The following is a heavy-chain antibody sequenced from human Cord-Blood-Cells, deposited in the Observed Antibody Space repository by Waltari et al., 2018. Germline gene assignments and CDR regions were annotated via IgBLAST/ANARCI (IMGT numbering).Heavy chain of an antibody. CDR1: GFTLSSYA. CDR3: ARDGREWYGDYWFDP. Sequence: QVQLLESGGGVVQPGRSLRLPCAASGFTLSSYALHWVRPAPGKGLEWVAVISYDGSNKYYADSVKGRFTISRDNSKNTLYLQMNSLRAEDTAVYYCARDGREWYGDYWFDPWGQGTLVTVSS. J-gene: IGHJ5*02. V-gene: IGHV3-30-3*01. CDR2: ISYDGSNK. D-gene: IGHD4-17*01.